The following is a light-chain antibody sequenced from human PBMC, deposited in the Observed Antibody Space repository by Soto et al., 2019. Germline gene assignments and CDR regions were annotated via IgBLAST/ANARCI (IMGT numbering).Light chain of an antibody. V-gene: IGLV2-14*01. J-gene: IGLJ1*01. CDR1: SSDVGGYNY. CDR3: SSYTSSSTYV. CDR2: EVS. Sequence: ALTQPASVSGSPGQSITISCTGTSSDVGGYNYVSWYQQHSGKAPKLMIYEVSYRPSGVSNRFSGSKSGNTASLTISGLQAEDEADYYCSSYTSSSTYVFGTGTKVTVL.